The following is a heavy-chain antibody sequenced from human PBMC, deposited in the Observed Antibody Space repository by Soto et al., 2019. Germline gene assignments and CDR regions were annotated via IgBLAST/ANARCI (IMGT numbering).Heavy chain of an antibody. CDR1: GGSISSYY. V-gene: IGHV4-59*01. D-gene: IGHD5-12*01. CDR2: IYYSGST. Sequence: SETLSLTCTVSGGSISSYYWSWIRQPPGKGLEWIGDIYYSGSTNYNPSLKSRVTISVDTSKNQFSLKLSSVTAADTAVYYCARAGYLGYSGYDSFDYWGQGTLVTVSS. J-gene: IGHJ4*02. CDR3: ARAGYLGYSGYDSFDY.